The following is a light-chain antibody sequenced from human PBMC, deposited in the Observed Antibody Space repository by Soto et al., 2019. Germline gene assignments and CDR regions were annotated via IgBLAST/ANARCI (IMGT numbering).Light chain of an antibody. J-gene: IGKJ1*01. CDR2: GAT. V-gene: IGKV3-15*01. CDR1: QSVSSN. CDR3: QQYNNWPRT. Sequence: EIVMTQSPATLSVSPGERATLSCRASQSVSSNLAWYQQKPGQAPRLLIYGATTRATGIPARINGNGSGTEFTLTISSLQSEDFAVYYCQQYNNWPRTFGQGTKV.